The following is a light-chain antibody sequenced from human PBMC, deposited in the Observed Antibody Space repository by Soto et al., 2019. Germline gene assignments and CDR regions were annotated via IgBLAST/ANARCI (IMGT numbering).Light chain of an antibody. CDR2: AAS. CDR1: QSISSW. V-gene: IGKV1-5*01. J-gene: IGKJ1*01. CDR3: QQYSSSWT. Sequence: DIQMTQSPPTLSASVGDRVTVTCRASQSISSWLAWYQQKPGKAPKLLIYAASSLQSGVPSRFSGSGSGTDFTLTISSMKPDDFATDVCQQYSSSWTFGQGTKVDIK.